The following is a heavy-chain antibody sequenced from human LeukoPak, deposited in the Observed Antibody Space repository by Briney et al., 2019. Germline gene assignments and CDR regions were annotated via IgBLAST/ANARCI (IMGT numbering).Heavy chain of an antibody. J-gene: IGHJ4*02. D-gene: IGHD3-22*01. CDR3: ARDSSGYYYLDY. CDR1: GYTFTGYY. CDR2: INPNSGGT. Sequence: ASVKVSCKASGYTFTGYYMHWVRQAPGQGLEWMGWINPNSGGTNYAQKFQGRVTMTRDTSISTAYMGLSRLRSDDTAVYYCARDSSGYYYLDYWGQGTLVTVSS. V-gene: IGHV1-2*02.